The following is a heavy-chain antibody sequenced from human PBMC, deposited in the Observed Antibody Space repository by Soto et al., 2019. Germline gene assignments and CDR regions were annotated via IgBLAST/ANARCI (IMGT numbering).Heavy chain of an antibody. CDR2: IYYSGST. CDR1: GGSISSGGYY. Sequence: SETLSLTCTVSGGSISSGGYYWSWIRQHPGKGLEWIGYIYYSGSTYYNPSLKSRVTISVDKSKNQFCLKLSSVTAADTAVYYCARGSEAPEGDYSVVFDYWGQGTLVTVSS. V-gene: IGHV4-31*03. CDR3: ARGSEAPEGDYSVVFDY. J-gene: IGHJ4*02. D-gene: IGHD4-17*01.